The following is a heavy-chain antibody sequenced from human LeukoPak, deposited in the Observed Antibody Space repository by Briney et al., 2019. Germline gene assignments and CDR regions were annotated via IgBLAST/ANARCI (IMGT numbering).Heavy chain of an antibody. CDR2: ISSSSGYI. CDR3: ARVDAFDI. Sequence: GGSLRLSCAASGFTLSSYSMNWVRQAPGKGLEWVSSISSSSGYIYYADSVKGRFTISRDNAKNSLYLQMNSLRAEDTAVYYCARVDAFDIWGQGTMVTVSS. CDR1: GFTLSSYS. J-gene: IGHJ3*02. V-gene: IGHV3-21*01.